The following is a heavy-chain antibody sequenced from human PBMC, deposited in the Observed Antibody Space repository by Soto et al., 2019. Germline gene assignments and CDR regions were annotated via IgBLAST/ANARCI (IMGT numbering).Heavy chain of an antibody. CDR2: INSDGSST. J-gene: IGHJ2*01. Sequence: EVQLVESGGGLVQPGGSLRLSCAASGFTFSSYWMHWVRQAPGKGLVWVSRINSDGSSTSYADSVKGRFTISRDNAKNTMYPPMNSLRAEDTAVYYCARGGILNWYFDLGGRGTLVTVSS. CDR3: ARGGILNWYFDL. CDR1: GFTFSSYW. D-gene: IGHD1-26*01. V-gene: IGHV3-74*01.